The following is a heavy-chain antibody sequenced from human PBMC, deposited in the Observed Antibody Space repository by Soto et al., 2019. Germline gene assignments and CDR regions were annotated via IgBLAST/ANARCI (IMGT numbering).Heavy chain of an antibody. CDR2: INPNSGAI. D-gene: IGHD6-13*01. Sequence: QVQLVQSGAEVKKAGASVKVSCKASGYTFTGYHMHWVRQAPGQGLEWMGWINPNSGAIMYAQGFLGRVTMTRDTSISTAYMELRRLTSDDTAMYYCVRDVAPDGDHRFDMWAQGTMVTVSS. CDR3: VRDVAPDGDHRFDM. V-gene: IGHV1-2*02. CDR1: GYTFTGYH. J-gene: IGHJ3*02.